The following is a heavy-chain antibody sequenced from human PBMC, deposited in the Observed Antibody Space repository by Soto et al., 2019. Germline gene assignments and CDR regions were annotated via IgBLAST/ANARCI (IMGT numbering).Heavy chain of an antibody. J-gene: IGHJ4*02. Sequence: QVQLVQSGAEVKKPGASVKVACKASGYDFSSYGISWVRQAPGQGLEWMGWISASNGNRDYAQQFQGRVTMTSDTSRTPAYMELRSLRSDDTAVYYCVRGPQRTDYWGQGTLVNVSS. V-gene: IGHV1-18*04. D-gene: IGHD2-2*01. CDR1: GYDFSSYG. CDR3: VRGPQRTDY. CDR2: ISASNGNR.